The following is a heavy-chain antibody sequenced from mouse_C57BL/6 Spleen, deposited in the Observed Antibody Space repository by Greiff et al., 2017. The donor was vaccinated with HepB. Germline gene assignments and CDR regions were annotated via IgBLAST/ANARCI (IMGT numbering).Heavy chain of an antibody. Sequence: EVMLVESGGGLVKPGGSLKLSCAASGFTFSSYAMSWVRQTPEKRLEWVATISDGGSYTYYPDNVKGRFTISRDNAKNNLYLQMSHLKSEDTAMYYCARDGLLRFAYWGQGTLVTVSA. V-gene: IGHV5-4*01. CDR3: ARDGLLRFAY. J-gene: IGHJ3*01. D-gene: IGHD2-3*01. CDR2: ISDGGSYT. CDR1: GFTFSSYA.